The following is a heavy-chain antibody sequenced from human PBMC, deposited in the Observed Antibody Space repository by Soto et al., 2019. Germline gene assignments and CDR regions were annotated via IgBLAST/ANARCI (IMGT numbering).Heavy chain of an antibody. CDR2: ISYDGSNK. D-gene: IGHD7-27*01. V-gene: IGHV3-30-3*01. Sequence: GGSLRLSCAASGFSFSISPMHWVRQAPGKGPEWVALISYDGSNKFYADSVKGRFTISRDNSKSTLYLQVDSLRPEDAAVYYCARDPKTSGGQHWAFNYFDSWGQGTLVTVSS. CDR3: ARDPKTSGGQHWAFNYFDS. CDR1: GFSFSISP. J-gene: IGHJ4*02.